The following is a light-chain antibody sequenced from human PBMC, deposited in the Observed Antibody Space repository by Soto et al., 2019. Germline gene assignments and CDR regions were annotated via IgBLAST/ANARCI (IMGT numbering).Light chain of an antibody. CDR3: QQSYDTPWT. J-gene: IGKJ1*01. CDR2: AAS. CDR1: QSISSY. Sequence: DIQMTQSPSSLSASVGDRVTITCRASQSISSYLNWYEQKPRSTPNLVIYAASSLQSGVPSSFSGSGSGTDLTLTISSLQPEDFATYYCQQSYDTPWTFGHGTKVENK. V-gene: IGKV1-39*01.